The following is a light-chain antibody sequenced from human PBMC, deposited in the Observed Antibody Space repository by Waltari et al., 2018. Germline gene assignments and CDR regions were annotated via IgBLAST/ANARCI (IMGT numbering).Light chain of an antibody. CDR2: DAS. CDR3: QQYGGSPPTT. CDR1: QSVTNNY. V-gene: IGKV3-20*01. J-gene: IGKJ5*01. Sequence: EIVLTQSPATLSLSPGETATLSCRASQSVTNNYLAWYQQRPGPPPRLLISDASSRATGIPHRFSGSGSGTDFTLAISRLEPDDFAVYYCQQYGGSPPTTFGQGTRLEI.